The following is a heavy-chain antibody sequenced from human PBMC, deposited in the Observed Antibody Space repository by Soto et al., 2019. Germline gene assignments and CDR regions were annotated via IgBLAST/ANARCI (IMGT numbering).Heavy chain of an antibody. D-gene: IGHD6-13*01. CDR3: VKDESINWYSGHFRH. CDR1: GFTFDDYV. V-gene: IGHV3-9*01. Sequence: EVQLVESGGGLVQPGRSLRLSCAASGFTFDDYVMHWVRQVPGKGLEWVSGINWNSGSIGYADSVKGRFAISRDNAKNSLHLQMNSLRAEDTAFDDCVKDESINWYSGHFRHLGQGTLVTVSS. J-gene: IGHJ1*01. CDR2: INWNSGSI.